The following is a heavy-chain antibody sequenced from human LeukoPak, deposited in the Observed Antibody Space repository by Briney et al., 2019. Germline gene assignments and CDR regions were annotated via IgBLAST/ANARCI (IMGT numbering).Heavy chain of an antibody. CDR3: ARGLMTTGRSNFDY. V-gene: IGHV4-59*01. Sequence: PSETLSLTCTVSGGSISSYYWSWIRQPPGKGLEWIGYIYYSGSTNYNPSLKSRVTISVDTSKNQFSLKLSSVTAADTAVYYCARGLMTTGRSNFDYWGQGTLVTVSS. D-gene: IGHD4-17*01. J-gene: IGHJ4*02. CDR2: IYYSGST. CDR1: GGSISSYY.